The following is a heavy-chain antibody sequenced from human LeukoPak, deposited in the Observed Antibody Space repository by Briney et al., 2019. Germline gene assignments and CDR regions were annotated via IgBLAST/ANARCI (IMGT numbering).Heavy chain of an antibody. CDR1: GFTFSGSA. CDR3: TRQYSSSWYWMDV. V-gene: IGHV3-73*01. D-gene: IGHD6-13*01. CDR2: IRSKANSYAT. J-gene: IGHJ6*04. Sequence: GGSLKLSCAASGFTFSGSAMHWVRQASGKGLEWVGRIRSKANSYATASAASVKGRFTISSDDSKITAYLQMSILKSEDTAVYYCTRQYSSSWYWMDVWGKGTTVTVSS.